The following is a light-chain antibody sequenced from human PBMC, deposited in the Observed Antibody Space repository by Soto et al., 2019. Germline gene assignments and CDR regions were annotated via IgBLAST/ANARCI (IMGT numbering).Light chain of an antibody. CDR3: QQRYRIPVT. Sequence: DIQMTQSPSSLSASVGDRVTITCRASQSISSYLNWYQQKPRKAPELLIYAASSLQSGVPSRFSGSGSGTDFTLTIRSLQPEGFATYYYQQRYRIPVTFGQGTSLEIK. J-gene: IGKJ2*01. V-gene: IGKV1-39*01. CDR1: QSISSY. CDR2: AAS.